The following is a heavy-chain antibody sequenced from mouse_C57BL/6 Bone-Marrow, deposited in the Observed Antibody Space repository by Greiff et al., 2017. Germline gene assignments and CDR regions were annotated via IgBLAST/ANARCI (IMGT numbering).Heavy chain of an antibody. CDR1: GYTFTSYW. J-gene: IGHJ2*01. Sequence: QVQLQQPGAELVRPGTSVKLSCKASGYTFTSYWMHWVKQRLGQGLEWIGVIDPSDSYTNYNQKFKGKGTLTVDTSSSTAYMQLSSLTAEDSAVYYCARQTTVVARDYWGQGTTLTVSS. D-gene: IGHD1-1*01. V-gene: IGHV1-59*01. CDR2: IDPSDSYT. CDR3: ARQTTVVARDY.